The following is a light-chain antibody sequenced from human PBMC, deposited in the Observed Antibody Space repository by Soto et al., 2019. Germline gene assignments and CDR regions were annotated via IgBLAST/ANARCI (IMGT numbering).Light chain of an antibody. Sequence: DIQMTQSPSSLSASVGDRVTITCRASESIARHLNWYQQKPGKDPKLLIYAASSLQNGVPSRFRGGGSGTDFTLTINNLQHEDFAAYYCQQTYSTLSITFGQGTRLQIK. CDR2: AAS. J-gene: IGKJ5*01. V-gene: IGKV1-39*01. CDR3: QQTYSTLSIT. CDR1: ESIARH.